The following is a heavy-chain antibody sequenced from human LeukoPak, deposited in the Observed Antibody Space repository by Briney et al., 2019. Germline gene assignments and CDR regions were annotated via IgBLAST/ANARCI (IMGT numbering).Heavy chain of an antibody. J-gene: IGHJ4*02. D-gene: IGHD3-3*01. CDR1: GFTFSSYA. CDR3: AKYDFWCGYPYYFDY. Sequence: GGSLRLSCAASGFTFSSYAMSWVRQAPGEGLEWVSAISGSGGSTYYADSVKGRFTISRDNSKNTLYLQMNSLRAKDTAVYYCAKYDFWCGYPYYFDYWGQGTLVTVSS. V-gene: IGHV3-23*01. CDR2: ISGSGGST.